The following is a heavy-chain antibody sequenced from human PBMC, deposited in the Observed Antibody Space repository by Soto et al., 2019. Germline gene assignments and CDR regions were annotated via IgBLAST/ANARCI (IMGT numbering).Heavy chain of an antibody. CDR1: GFTFSNSA. CDR3: AAELYSGGSCCSFDF. J-gene: IGHJ6*02. D-gene: IGHD2-15*01. V-gene: IGHV1-58*01. Sequence: VASVKVSCKTSGFTFSNSAVQWVRQARGQRLEWMGWIVVGSGNTRYAQNLHERVTITRDTTTGTAYMQLSSLTSEDTAVYYCAAELYSGGSCCSFDFWGQGTTVTVSS. CDR2: IVVGSGNT.